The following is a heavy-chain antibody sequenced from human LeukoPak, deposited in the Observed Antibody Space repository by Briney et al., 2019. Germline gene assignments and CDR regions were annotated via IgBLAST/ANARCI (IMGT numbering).Heavy chain of an antibody. CDR2: IYFVGST. Sequence: SETLSLTCTVSGGSIRSSTYDWAWIRQPPGKGLEWIGSIYFVGSTYYNPSLKSRVTISVDTSKNQFSLNLSSVTAADTAVYYCATSYCTSTSCARGYFDYWGQGTLVTVSS. V-gene: IGHV4-39*01. D-gene: IGHD2-2*01. J-gene: IGHJ4*02. CDR3: ATSYCTSTSCARGYFDY. CDR1: GGSIRSSTYD.